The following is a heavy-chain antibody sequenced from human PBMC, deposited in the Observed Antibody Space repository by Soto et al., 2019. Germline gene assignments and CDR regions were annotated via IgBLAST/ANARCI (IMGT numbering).Heavy chain of an antibody. CDR2: IIPIFGTA. CDR3: ARVRARLVYYYYGMDV. CDR1: GGTFSSYA. J-gene: IGHJ6*02. Sequence: APVKVSCKASGGTFSSYAISWVRQAPGQGLEWMGGIIPIFGTANYAQKFQGRVTITADESTSTAYMELSSLRSEDTAVYYCARVRARLVYYYYGMDVWGQGTTVTVSS. D-gene: IGHD4-17*01. V-gene: IGHV1-69*13.